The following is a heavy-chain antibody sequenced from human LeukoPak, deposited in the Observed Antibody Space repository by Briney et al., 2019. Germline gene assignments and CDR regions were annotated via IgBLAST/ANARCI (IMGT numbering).Heavy chain of an antibody. D-gene: IGHD1-14*01. J-gene: IGHJ5*02. CDR1: GGSISGYS. CDR2: VYTSGNT. Sequence: SETLSLTCTVSGGSISGYSWSWIRQSAGKGLEWVGRVYTSGNTNYNPSFKSRVTMSIDTSKKQFSLKLSSVTAAVTAVYYCARDNPAGPWGQGTLVTVSS. CDR3: ARDNPAGP. V-gene: IGHV4-4*07.